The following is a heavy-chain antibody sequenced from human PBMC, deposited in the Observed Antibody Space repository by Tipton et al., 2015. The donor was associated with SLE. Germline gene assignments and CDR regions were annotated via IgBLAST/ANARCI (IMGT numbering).Heavy chain of an antibody. CDR3: AREVRFGLFDY. V-gene: IGHV3-20*04. Sequence: SLRLSCVASGFTFDDFGMSWVRQAPGKGLEWVAGINWNGGSTGYADSVKGRFTISRDNAKNSLYLQMNSLSTEDTALYYCAREVRFGLFDYWGQGTQVTVSS. D-gene: IGHD3-10*01. CDR2: INWNGGST. CDR1: GFTFDDFG. J-gene: IGHJ4*02.